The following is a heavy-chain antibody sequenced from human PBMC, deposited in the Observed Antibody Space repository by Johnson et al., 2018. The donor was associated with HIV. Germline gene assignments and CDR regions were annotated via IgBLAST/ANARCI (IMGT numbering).Heavy chain of an antibody. J-gene: IGHJ3*02. CDR3: AKSGYQPLSLDAFDI. Sequence: QVQLVESGGGVVQPGRSLRLSCAASGFTFSSYGMHWVRQAPGKGLEWVAVIWYDGSNKYYADSVKGRFTISRDNSKNTLYLQMNSLRAEDTAVYYCAKSGYQPLSLDAFDIWRQGTMVTVSS. CDR2: IWYDGSNK. D-gene: IGHD2-2*01. CDR1: GFTFSSYG. V-gene: IGHV3-33*06.